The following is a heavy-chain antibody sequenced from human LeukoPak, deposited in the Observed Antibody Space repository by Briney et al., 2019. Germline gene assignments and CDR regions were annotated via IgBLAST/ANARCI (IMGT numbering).Heavy chain of an antibody. CDR2: FDPEDGET. J-gene: IGHJ4*02. CDR1: GYTLTELS. CDR3: MTNYYYTSGSYYRADY. D-gene: IGHD3-10*01. Sequence: VASVKVSCKVSGYTLTELSMHWVRQAPGKGLEWMGGFDPEDGETIYAQKFQGRVTMTEDTSTDTAYMELSSLRSEDTAIYYCMTNYYYTSGSYYRADYWGQGTLVTVSS. V-gene: IGHV1-24*01.